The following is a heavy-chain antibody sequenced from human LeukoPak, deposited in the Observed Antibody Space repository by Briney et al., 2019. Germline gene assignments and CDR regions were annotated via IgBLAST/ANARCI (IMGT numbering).Heavy chain of an antibody. CDR2: FDPEDGET. Sequence: GASVKVSCKASGYTFTSYYMHWVRQAPGKGLEWMGGFDPEDGETIYAQKFQGRVTMTEDTSTDTAYMELSSLRSEDTAVYYCATPYYYGSGSRANWFDPWGQGTLVTVSS. J-gene: IGHJ5*02. D-gene: IGHD3-10*01. V-gene: IGHV1-24*01. CDR3: ATPYYYGSGSRANWFDP. CDR1: GYTFTSYY.